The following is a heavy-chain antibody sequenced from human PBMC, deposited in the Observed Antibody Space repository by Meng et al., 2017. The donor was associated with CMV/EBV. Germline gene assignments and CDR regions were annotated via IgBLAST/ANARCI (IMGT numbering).Heavy chain of an antibody. J-gene: IGHJ6*02. V-gene: IGHV3-48*04. CDR3: ARDDDSSGYSYYYYYGMDV. CDR1: GFTFSSYS. CDR2: ISSSSSTI. D-gene: IGHD3-22*01. Sequence: GESLKISCAASGFTFSSYSMNWVRQAPGKGLEWVSYISSSSSTIYYADSVKGRFTISRGNAKNSLYLQMNSLRAEDTAVYYCARDDDSSGYSYYYYYGMDVWGQGTTVTVSS.